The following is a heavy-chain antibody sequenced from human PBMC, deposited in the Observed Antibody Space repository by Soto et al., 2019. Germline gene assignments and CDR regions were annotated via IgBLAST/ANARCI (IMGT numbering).Heavy chain of an antibody. Sequence: GGSLRLSCAASGFTFSSYAMSWVRQAPGKGLEWVSAISGSGGSTYYADSVKGRFTISRDNSKNTLYLQMNSLRAEDTAVYYCAKDDYGDDAPRNFDYWGQGTLVTVSS. CDR1: GFTFSSYA. CDR3: AKDDYGDDAPRNFDY. CDR2: ISGSGGST. J-gene: IGHJ4*02. V-gene: IGHV3-23*01. D-gene: IGHD4-17*01.